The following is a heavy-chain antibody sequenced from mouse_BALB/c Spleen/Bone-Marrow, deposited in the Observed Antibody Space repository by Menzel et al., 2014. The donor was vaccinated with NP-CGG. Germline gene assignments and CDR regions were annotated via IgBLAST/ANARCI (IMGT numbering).Heavy chain of an antibody. CDR3: AREVVATDFFDY. CDR1: RYTFTSYV. J-gene: IGHJ2*01. Sequence: EVQRVESGPELVKPGASVEMSCKAPRYTFTSYVLHWVRQKPGQGLEWIGFMNPFNDGTKYNEKFKGKATLASDKSSSTACMEVSSLTSEDSAVYYCAREVVATDFFDYLGQGTPLTVSS. D-gene: IGHD1-1*01. V-gene: IGHV1-14*01. CDR2: MNPFNDGT.